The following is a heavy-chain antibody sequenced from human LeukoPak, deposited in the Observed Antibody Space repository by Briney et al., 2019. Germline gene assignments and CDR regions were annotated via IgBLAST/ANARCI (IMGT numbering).Heavy chain of an antibody. CDR2: CNPDGST. D-gene: IGHD3-10*01. J-gene: IGHJ3*02. Sequence: SETLSLTCGVSGMSFTFYSWTSIRQSPVRGLEWIGDCNPDGSTNYSPSLKSRVTISVDTSKSQFSLNLRSVTAADTAVYYCARGNSTINMAWGKAFDIWGRGTMVSVSA. CDR1: GMSFTFYS. V-gene: IGHV4-34*01. CDR3: ARGNSTINMAWGKAFDI.